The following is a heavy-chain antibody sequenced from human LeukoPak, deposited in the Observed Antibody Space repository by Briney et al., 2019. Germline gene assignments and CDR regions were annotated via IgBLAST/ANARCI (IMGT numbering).Heavy chain of an antibody. CDR1: GFAVSSNY. CDR3: ARDLLLYFGEVTMAFDY. D-gene: IGHD3-10*01. J-gene: IGHJ4*02. V-gene: IGHV3-66*01. CDR2: IYSSGNT. Sequence: GGSLRLSCTVSGFAVSSNYMSWVRQAPGTGLEWVAIIYSSGNTNYADSVKGRFTISRDNSKNTLYLQMNNLRADDTAVYYCARDLLLYFGEVTMAFDYWGLGTLVTVSS.